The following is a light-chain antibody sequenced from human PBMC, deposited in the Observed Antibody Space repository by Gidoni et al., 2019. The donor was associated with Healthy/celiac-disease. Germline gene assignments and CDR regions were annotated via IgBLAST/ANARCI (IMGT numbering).Light chain of an antibody. CDR3: QVWDSSTAV. CDR2: RDS. Sequence: SYELTQPLSVSVALGPTARITCGGNNIGSKNVHWYQQKPGQAPVLVIYRDSNRPSGIPERFSGSNSGNTATLTISRAQAGDEADYYCQVWDSSTAVFGGGTQLTVL. CDR1: NIGSKN. V-gene: IGLV3-9*01. J-gene: IGLJ7*01.